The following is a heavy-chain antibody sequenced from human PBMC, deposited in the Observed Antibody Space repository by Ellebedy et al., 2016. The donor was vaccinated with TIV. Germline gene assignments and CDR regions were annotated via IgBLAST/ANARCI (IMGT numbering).Heavy chain of an antibody. J-gene: IGHJ4*02. CDR1: GYPFTNYY. CDR3: ARDSSGTTFDF. CDR2: IHPGAGST. V-gene: IGHV1-46*01. D-gene: IGHD1-26*01. Sequence: AASVKVSCKASGYPFTNYYMYWVRQAPGHGLEWMGVIHPGAGSTNYAQNFQGRVTMTRDTSSTTVYMELSSPRSEDTAVYYCARDSSGTTFDFWGQGTLVTVSS.